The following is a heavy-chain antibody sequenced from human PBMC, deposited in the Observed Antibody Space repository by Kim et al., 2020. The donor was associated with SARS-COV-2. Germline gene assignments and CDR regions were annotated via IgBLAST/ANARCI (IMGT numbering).Heavy chain of an antibody. D-gene: IGHD1-26*01. CDR2: IYYSGST. CDR1: GGSISSYY. V-gene: IGHV4-59*01. J-gene: IGHJ5*02. CDR3: ARVGNKWVNWFDP. Sequence: SETLSLTCTVSGGSISSYYWSWIRQPPGKGLEWIGYIYYSGSTNYNPSLKSRVTISVDTSKNQFSLKLSSVTAADTAVYYCARVGNKWVNWFDPWGQGTLVTVSS.